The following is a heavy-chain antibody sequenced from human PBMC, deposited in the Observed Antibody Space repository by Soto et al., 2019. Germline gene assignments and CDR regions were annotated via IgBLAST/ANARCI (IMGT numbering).Heavy chain of an antibody. J-gene: IGHJ4*02. V-gene: IGHV1-69*13. CDR3: AAGEASSRTLAAYYIDF. Sequence: SLKVSLKSSRGTISSYAISWLRQAPGQGLEWMGGIIRIFGTANYAQKFQGRVTITADESTSTAYMELRSLRSEDTAVYFCAAGEASSRTLAAYYIDFWGQGTLVTVSS. D-gene: IGHD6-13*01. CDR1: RGTISSYA. CDR2: IIRIFGTA.